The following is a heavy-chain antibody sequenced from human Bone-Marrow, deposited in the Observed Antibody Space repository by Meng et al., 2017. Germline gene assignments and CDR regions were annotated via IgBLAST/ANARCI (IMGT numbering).Heavy chain of an antibody. CDR3: ARVFCGGNGGDRYYFYYGMDV. D-gene: IGHD4-23*01. Sequence: SVKVSFKASGGTFSSYAISWVRQAPGQGLEWMGGIIPIFGTANYAQKFQGRVTITADKSTSTAYMELSSLRSEDTALYYCARVFCGGNGGDRYYFYYGMDVWGQGTTVTVSS. V-gene: IGHV1-69*06. J-gene: IGHJ6*02. CDR1: GGTFSSYA. CDR2: IIPIFGTA.